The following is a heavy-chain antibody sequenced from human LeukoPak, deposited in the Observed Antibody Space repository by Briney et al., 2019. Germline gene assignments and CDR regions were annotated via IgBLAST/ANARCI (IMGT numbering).Heavy chain of an antibody. J-gene: IGHJ4*02. CDR1: GYTFTGYY. CDR3: ARAFSSGWSNRGRGFDY. D-gene: IGHD6-19*01. V-gene: IGHV1-2*02. Sequence: ASVKVSCKASGYTFTGYYMHWVRQAPGQGLEWMEWINPNSGGTNYAQKFQGRVTMTRDTSISTAYMELSRLRSDDTAVYYCARAFSSGWSNRGRGFDYWGQGTLVTVSS. CDR2: INPNSGGT.